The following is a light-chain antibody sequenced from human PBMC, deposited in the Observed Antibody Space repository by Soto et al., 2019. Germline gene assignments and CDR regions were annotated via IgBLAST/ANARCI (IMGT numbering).Light chain of an antibody. V-gene: IGKV1-6*01. CDR1: QGIRND. Sequence: AIQMTQSPSSLSASVGDRVTITCRASQGIRNDLGWYQQKPGKATKLMIYAASSLQSGVPSRFSGSGSGTDFTLTISSLQPEDFATYYCLQDYNYPYTFGQGTKLEIK. CDR3: LQDYNYPYT. CDR2: AAS. J-gene: IGKJ2*01.